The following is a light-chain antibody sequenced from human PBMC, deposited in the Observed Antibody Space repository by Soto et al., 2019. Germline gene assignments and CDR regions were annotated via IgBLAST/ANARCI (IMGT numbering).Light chain of an antibody. J-gene: IGLJ2*01. CDR2: EVS. V-gene: IGLV2-14*01. Sequence: QYALTQPASVSGSPGQSITISCTGTSSDVGGYNYVSWYQQHPGKAPKLMIYEVSNRPSGVSNRVSGSKSGNTASLPIAGLQAEDEADYYCSSYTSSSTVVFGGGTQLTVL. CDR1: SSDVGGYNY. CDR3: SSYTSSSTVV.